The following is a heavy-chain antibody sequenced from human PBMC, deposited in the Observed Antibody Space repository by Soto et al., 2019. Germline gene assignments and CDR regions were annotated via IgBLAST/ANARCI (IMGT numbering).Heavy chain of an antibody. J-gene: IGHJ3*02. CDR2: ISWNSGSI. Sequence: GGSLRLSCAASGFTFDDYAMHWVRQAPGKGLEWVSGISWNSGSIGYVDSVKGRFTISRDNAKNSLYLQMNSLRAEDTALYYCAKDMSREYYDILWGGDAFDIWGQGTMVTVS. CDR3: AKDMSREYYDILWGGDAFDI. V-gene: IGHV3-9*01. D-gene: IGHD3-9*01. CDR1: GFTFDDYA.